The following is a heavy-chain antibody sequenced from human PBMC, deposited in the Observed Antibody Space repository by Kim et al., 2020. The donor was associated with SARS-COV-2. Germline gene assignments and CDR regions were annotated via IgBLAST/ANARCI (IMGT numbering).Heavy chain of an antibody. J-gene: IGHJ4*02. CDR1: GGTFSSYA. Sequence: SVKVSCKASGGTFSSYAISWVRQAPGQGLEWMGGIIPIFGTANYAQKFQGRVTITADESTSTAYMELSSLRSEDTAVYYCASKSPSGSRGFDYWGQGTLVTVSS. V-gene: IGHV1-69*13. CDR3: ASKSPSGSRGFDY. D-gene: IGHD1-26*01. CDR2: IIPIFGTA.